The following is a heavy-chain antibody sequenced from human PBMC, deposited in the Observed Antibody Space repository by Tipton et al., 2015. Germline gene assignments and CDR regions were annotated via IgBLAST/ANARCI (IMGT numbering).Heavy chain of an antibody. CDR1: GDSVSSNSAA. D-gene: IGHD2-8*02. J-gene: IGHJ4*02. CDR3: AKGAQHSPWS. V-gene: IGHV6-1*01. CDR2: TYYRSKWNN. Sequence: GLVKPSQTLSLTCAISGDSVSSNSAAWNWIRQSPSRGIEWLGRTYYRSKWNNDYAVSVKSRITITPDTSKNQFTLHLNSVTPDDTAMYYCAKGAQHSPWSRGQGTLVTVSS.